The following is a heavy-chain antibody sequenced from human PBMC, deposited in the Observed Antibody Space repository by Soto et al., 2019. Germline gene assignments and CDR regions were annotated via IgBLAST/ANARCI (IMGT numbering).Heavy chain of an antibody. D-gene: IGHD3-9*01. CDR3: ARAATHYDCLTGTLGF. Sequence: EVQLLEAGGGLVQPGGSLRLACEGSGFTLNTYAMTWVRQPTGKGLEWVSTIGGSGGNTYYADSVKGRFTLSRDISKNMLYLQRISLRNEDTAVYYCARAATHYDCLTGTLGFWGQGTLVTVSS. V-gene: IGHV3-23*01. CDR1: GFTLNTYA. J-gene: IGHJ4*02. CDR2: IGGSGGNT.